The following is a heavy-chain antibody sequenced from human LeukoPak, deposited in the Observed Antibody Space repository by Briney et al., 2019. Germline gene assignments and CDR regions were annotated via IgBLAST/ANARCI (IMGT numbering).Heavy chain of an antibody. J-gene: IGHJ6*04. CDR1: GGTFTSYA. Sequence: SVKVSCKASGGTFTSYAISWVRQAPGQGREWRGGIIPIFGTANYAKKFQGRVTITADKSTSTAYMELSSLSSEDTAVYYCARGTLGYCSGGSCQTGGYYYYGMDVWGKGTTVTVSS. CDR3: ARGTLGYCSGGSCQTGGYYYYGMDV. D-gene: IGHD2-15*01. CDR2: IIPIFGTA. V-gene: IGHV1-69*06.